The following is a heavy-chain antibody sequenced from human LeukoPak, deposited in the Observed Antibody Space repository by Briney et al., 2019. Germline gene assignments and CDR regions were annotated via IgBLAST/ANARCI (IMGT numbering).Heavy chain of an antibody. CDR2: ISHSGST. D-gene: IGHD6-25*01. Sequence: TSETLSLTCAVYGGSLSDYHWRWIRQPPGKGLEWIGEISHSGSTNYNPSLKSRVTISVDTSKNQFSLKLSSVTAADTAVYYCARVEIEASGIVIDYWGQGTLFTVSS. CDR1: GGSLSDYH. CDR3: ARVEIEASGIVIDY. V-gene: IGHV4-34*01. J-gene: IGHJ4*02.